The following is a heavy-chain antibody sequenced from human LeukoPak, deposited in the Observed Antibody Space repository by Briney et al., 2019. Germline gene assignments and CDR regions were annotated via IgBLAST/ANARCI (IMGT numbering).Heavy chain of an antibody. CDR1: GFTFSSYG. CDR3: AKDPSSSWTYYFDY. J-gene: IGHJ4*02. Sequence: GGSLRLSCAASGFTFSSYGMHWVRQAPGKGLEWVAFIRYDGSNKYYADSVKGRFTISRDNSKNTLYLQMNSLRAEDTAVYYCAKDPSSSWTYYFDYWGQGTLVTVSS. V-gene: IGHV3-30*02. CDR2: IRYDGSNK. D-gene: IGHD6-13*01.